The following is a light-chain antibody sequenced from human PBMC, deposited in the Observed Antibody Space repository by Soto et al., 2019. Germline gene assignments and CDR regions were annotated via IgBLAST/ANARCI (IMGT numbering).Light chain of an antibody. Sequence: EIVLTQSPGTLSLSPGERATLSCRASQSVSSSYLVWHHQKNGQXPRLLIYAASRRATGIPDRFSGSVSGTDGTINLSSLKTDDCETDDGQQYKRYTWTFGQGTKVDIK. V-gene: IGKV3-20*01. CDR2: AAS. J-gene: IGKJ1*01. CDR1: QSVSSSY. CDR3: QQYKRYTWT.